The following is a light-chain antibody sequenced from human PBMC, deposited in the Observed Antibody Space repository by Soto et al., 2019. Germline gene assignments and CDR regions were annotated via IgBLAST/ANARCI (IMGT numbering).Light chain of an antibody. Sequence: EIVLTQSPGTLSWSPGERATLSCRASQSVSSNYLAWYQQKPGQAPRPLIYGASSSATGSPDRFSGSGAGTDFTLTISRLESEDFAVYYCQQYGSSPWTFGRGTKVDIK. J-gene: IGKJ1*01. V-gene: IGKV3-20*01. CDR3: QQYGSSPWT. CDR2: GAS. CDR1: QSVSSNY.